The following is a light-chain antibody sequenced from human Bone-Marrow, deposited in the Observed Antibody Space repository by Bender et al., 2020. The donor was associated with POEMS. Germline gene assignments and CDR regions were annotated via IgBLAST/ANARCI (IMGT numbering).Light chain of an antibody. V-gene: IGLV1-44*01. CDR2: SNN. CDR3: ASWDDSLNGRVV. CDR1: RSNIGSNT. Sequence: QSVLTQPPSASGTPGQRVIISCSGSRSNIGSNTVNWYQQLPGPAPKLLIYSNNKRPSGVPDRFFGSKSGTSGSLAIGGLQAGDEADYYSASWDDSLNGRVVFGGGTKLTVL. J-gene: IGLJ3*02.